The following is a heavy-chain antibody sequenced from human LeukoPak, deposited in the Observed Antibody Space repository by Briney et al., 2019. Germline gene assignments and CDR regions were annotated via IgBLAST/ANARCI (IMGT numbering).Heavy chain of an antibody. CDR2: IKSKSDGGTT. D-gene: IGHD3-22*01. CDR1: GFTLSSAW. Sequence: GGSLRLSCAASGFTLSSAWMCWVRQAPGKGLEWVGRIKSKSDGGTTEYAAPVKGRFTISRDDSKNTLYLQMNSLKTEDTAVYYCSAYRDGSSGYYSIDYWGQGTLVTVSS. CDR3: SAYRDGSSGYYSIDY. J-gene: IGHJ4*02. V-gene: IGHV3-15*01.